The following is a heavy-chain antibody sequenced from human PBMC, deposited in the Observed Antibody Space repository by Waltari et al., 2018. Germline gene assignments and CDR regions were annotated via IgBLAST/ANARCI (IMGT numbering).Heavy chain of an antibody. CDR1: GFTFDDYA. J-gene: IGHJ2*01. D-gene: IGHD6-19*01. CDR3: AKDRGSVKGYFDL. Sequence: EVQLVESGGVVVQPGGSLRLSCAASGFTFDDYAMHWVRQAPGKGLGGVSLISWDGGSTYYADSVKGRFTISRDNSKNSLYLQMNSLRAEDTALYYCAKDRGSVKGYFDLWGRGTLVTVSS. V-gene: IGHV3-43D*04. CDR2: ISWDGGST.